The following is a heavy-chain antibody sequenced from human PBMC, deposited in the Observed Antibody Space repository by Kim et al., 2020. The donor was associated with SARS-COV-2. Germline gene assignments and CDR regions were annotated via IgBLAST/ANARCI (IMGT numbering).Heavy chain of an antibody. CDR1: GGSISSYY. D-gene: IGHD3-9*01. V-gene: IGHV4-59*01. Sequence: SETLSLTCTVSGGSISSYYWSWIRQPPGKGLEWIGYIYYSGSTNYNPSLKSRVTISVDTSKNQFSLKLSSMTAADTAVYYCARADYDILTGPFDYWGQGTLVTVSS. J-gene: IGHJ4*02. CDR3: ARADYDILTGPFDY. CDR2: IYYSGST.